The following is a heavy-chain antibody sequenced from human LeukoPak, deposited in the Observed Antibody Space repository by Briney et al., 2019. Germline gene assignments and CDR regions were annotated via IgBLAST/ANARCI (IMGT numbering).Heavy chain of an antibody. CDR3: ARDRYCSSTSCRYFNY. D-gene: IGHD2-2*01. Sequence: GGSLRLSCAASGFTFTDYAMHWVRQAPGKGLEWMGGVDPEDGKTIYAQKFQGRVTVTEDTPTDTAYMELTSLRAEDTAVYYCARDRYCSSTSCRYFNYWGQGTLVTVSS. CDR2: VDPEDGKT. J-gene: IGHJ4*02. CDR1: GFTFTDYA. V-gene: IGHV1-24*01.